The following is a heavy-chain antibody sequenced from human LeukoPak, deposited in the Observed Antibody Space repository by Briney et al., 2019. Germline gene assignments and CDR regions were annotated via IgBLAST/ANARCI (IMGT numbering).Heavy chain of an antibody. J-gene: IGHJ3*01. CDR3: AMLKNAFDF. CDR2: IKQDGSEK. Sequence: GGSLRLSCAASGFTFSSYSMNWVRQAPGKGLEWVANIKQDGSEKYYVDSVKGRFTISRDNAKNSLYLQMNSLRAEDTAVYYCAMLKNAFDFWGQGTMVTVSS. V-gene: IGHV3-7*01. CDR1: GFTFSSYS.